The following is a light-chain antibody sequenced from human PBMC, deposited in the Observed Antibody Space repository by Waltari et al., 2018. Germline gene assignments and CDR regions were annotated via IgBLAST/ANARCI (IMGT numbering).Light chain of an antibody. CDR3: CSYAGNFWV. J-gene: IGLJ3*02. CDR1: SRDIGVYNS. CDR2: DVT. V-gene: IGLV2-11*01. Sequence: QSALTQPRSVSGSPGQSVTTSCPGTSRDIGVYNSVSWYQRHPVKAPKHMIYDVTKRPSGVPDRFSGSKSGNTASLTISGLQAEDEADYYCCSYAGNFWVFGGGTKLTVL.